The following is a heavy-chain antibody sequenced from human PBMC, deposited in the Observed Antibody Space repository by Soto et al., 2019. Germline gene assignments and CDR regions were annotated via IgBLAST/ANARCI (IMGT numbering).Heavy chain of an antibody. Sequence: GASVKVSCKASGYTFTSYAMHWVRQAPGQRLEWMGWINAGNGNTKYSQKFQGRVTITRDTSASTAYMELSSLRSEDTAVYYCAGVYVFWSGSPRGYYMDVGGKGPTVTVSS. J-gene: IGHJ6*03. CDR2: INAGNGNT. D-gene: IGHD3-3*01. CDR3: AGVYVFWSGSPRGYYMDV. V-gene: IGHV1-3*01. CDR1: GYTFTSYA.